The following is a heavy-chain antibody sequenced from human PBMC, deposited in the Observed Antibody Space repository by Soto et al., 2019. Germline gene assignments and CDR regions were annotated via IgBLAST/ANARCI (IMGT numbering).Heavy chain of an antibody. V-gene: IGHV3-30*18. CDR1: GFTFSSYG. J-gene: IGHJ4*02. CDR2: ISYDGSNK. Sequence: PGGSLRLSCAASGFTFSSYGMHRVRQAPGKGLEWVAVISYDGSNKYYADSVKGRFTISRDNSKNTLYLQMNSLRAEDTAVYYCAKVHPPPFRYYDSSGYLDYWGQGTLVTVSS. CDR3: AKVHPPPFRYYDSSGYLDY. D-gene: IGHD3-22*01.